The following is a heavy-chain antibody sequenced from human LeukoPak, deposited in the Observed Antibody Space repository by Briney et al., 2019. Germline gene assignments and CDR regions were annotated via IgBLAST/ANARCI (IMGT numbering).Heavy chain of an antibody. J-gene: IGHJ5*02. CDR3: AGSIAAAGLFDP. V-gene: IGHV4-59*01. D-gene: IGHD6-13*01. CDR2: IYYSGST. CDR1: GGSISSYY. Sequence: PSGTLSLTCTVSGGSISSYYWSWIRQPPGKGLEWIGYIYYSGSTNYNPSLKSRVTISVDTSKNQFSLKLSSVTAADTAVYYCAGSIAAAGLFDPWGQGTLVTVSS.